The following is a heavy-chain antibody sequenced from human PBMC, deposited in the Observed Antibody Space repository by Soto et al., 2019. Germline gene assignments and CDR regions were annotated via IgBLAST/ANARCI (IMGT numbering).Heavy chain of an antibody. CDR1: GGSISSYY. CDR3: ARVATTNWFDP. D-gene: IGHD5-12*01. V-gene: IGHV4-59*01. J-gene: IGHJ5*02. CDR2: IYYSGST. Sequence: SETLSLTCTVSGGSISSYYWSWIRQPPGKGLEWIGYIYYSGSTNYNPSLKSRVTISVDTSKNQFSLKLSSVTAADTAVYYCARVATTNWFDPWGQGTLVTVSS.